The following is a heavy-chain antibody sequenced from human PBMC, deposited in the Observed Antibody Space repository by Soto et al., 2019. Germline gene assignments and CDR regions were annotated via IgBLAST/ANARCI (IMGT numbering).Heavy chain of an antibody. D-gene: IGHD1-26*01. J-gene: IGHJ4*02. V-gene: IGHV3-30*09. CDR3: ARAFSGSYPNFDY. Sequence: GGSLRLSCLASGFIFRSYAMHWVRQAPGKGLEWVAVITYDGANGYYADSVRGRFAVSRDNSKSTLFLQMNSLRPEDTAVYYCARAFSGSYPNFDYWGQGTLVTVSS. CDR1: GFIFRSYA. CDR2: ITYDGANG.